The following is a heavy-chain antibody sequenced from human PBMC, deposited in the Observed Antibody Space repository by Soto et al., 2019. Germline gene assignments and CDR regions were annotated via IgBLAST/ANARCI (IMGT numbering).Heavy chain of an antibody. CDR3: ATYSGNYERYGVYYGMDV. CDR1: GFTFDDYA. Sequence: HPGGSLRLSCAASGFTFDDYAMHWVRQAPGKGLEWVSGISWNSGSIGYADSVKGRFTISRDNAKNSLYLQMNSLRAEDTALYYCATYSGNYERYGVYYGMDVWGQGTTVTVSS. CDR2: ISWNSGSI. J-gene: IGHJ6*02. V-gene: IGHV3-9*01. D-gene: IGHD1-26*01.